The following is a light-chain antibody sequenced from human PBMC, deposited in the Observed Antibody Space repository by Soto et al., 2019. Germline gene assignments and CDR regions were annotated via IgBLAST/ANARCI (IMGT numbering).Light chain of an antibody. CDR3: QQYDNLPLT. J-gene: IGKJ3*01. CDR1: QSVGSN. V-gene: IGKV3-15*01. Sequence: ERVMTQSPATLSVSPGERATLSCRASQSVGSNLAWYQQKPGQAPRLLISGASSRATGVPARFSGSASGTEFTLTINSLQSEDFAVYFCQQYDNLPLTFGPGTKVDIK. CDR2: GAS.